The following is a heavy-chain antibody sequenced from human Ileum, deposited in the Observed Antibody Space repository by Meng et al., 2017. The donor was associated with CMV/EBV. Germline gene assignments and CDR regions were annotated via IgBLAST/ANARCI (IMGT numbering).Heavy chain of an antibody. J-gene: IGHJ5*02. V-gene: IGHV3-74*01. D-gene: IGHD2-2*01. Sequence: YWMHWVSQAPGKELVWVARINSNGSSTSYADSVKGRFAISRDNAKNTLYLQMNSMRAEDKAVYYCARVAVVVPAATARGSYNWFDHWGQGTLVTVSS. CDR3: ARVAVVVPAATARGSYNWFDH. CDR1: YW. CDR2: INSNGSST.